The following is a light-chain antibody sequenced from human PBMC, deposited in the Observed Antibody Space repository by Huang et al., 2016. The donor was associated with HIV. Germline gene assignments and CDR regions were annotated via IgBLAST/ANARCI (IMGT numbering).Light chain of an antibody. Sequence: EIVLTQSPPTLSLSPGESATLSCRASQNINNYLAWYRQSPGQAPRLLIFDASNRATGIPARFSGSGSGTVFTLTISSLEPEDFAVYYCQQRSTRPYTFGQGTKVEIK. J-gene: IGKJ2*01. CDR3: QQRSTRPYT. CDR2: DAS. V-gene: IGKV3-11*01. CDR1: QNINNY.